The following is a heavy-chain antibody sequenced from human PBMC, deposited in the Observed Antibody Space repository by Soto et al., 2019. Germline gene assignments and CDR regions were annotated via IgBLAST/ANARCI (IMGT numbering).Heavy chain of an antibody. D-gene: IGHD1-20*01. CDR1: GGYIRSYY. J-gene: IGHJ4*02. Sequence: SETLSLTCTVSGGYIRSYYWGWIRQPPGRGLEWIWYISYSGDTNYNPSLTSRLTISVDASKNQFSLKLSSVTAADTAVYYCARGIGPYYFDYWGQGTLVTVSS. CDR2: ISYSGDT. V-gene: IGHV4-59*08. CDR3: ARGIGPYYFDY.